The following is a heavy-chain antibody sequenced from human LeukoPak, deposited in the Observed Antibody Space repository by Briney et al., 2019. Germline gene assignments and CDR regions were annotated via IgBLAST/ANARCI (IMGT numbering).Heavy chain of an antibody. CDR2: IIPIFGTA. CDR3: ARWYSSSPDAFDI. V-gene: IGHV1-69*01. Sequence: SVKVSCKASGGTFSSYAISWVRQAPGQGLEWMGGIIPIFGTANYAQKFQGRVTITADESTSTAYMELSSLRSEDTAVYYCARWYSSSPDAFDIWGQGTMVTVSS. J-gene: IGHJ3*02. D-gene: IGHD6-13*01. CDR1: GGTFSSYA.